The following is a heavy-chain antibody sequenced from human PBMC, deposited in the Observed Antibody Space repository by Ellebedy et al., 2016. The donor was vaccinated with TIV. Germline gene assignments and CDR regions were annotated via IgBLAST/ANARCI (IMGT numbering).Heavy chain of an antibody. V-gene: IGHV4-4*07. Sequence: MPSETLSLTCSVSGGSISSYYWSWIRQPAGKGLAWIGRIYTSGSTNYNPSLKSRVPISVDTFKNQLSLRLSSVTAADTAVYYCARDGAGRWDYWGPGTLVTVSS. D-gene: IGHD4-23*01. J-gene: IGHJ4*02. CDR3: ARDGAGRWDY. CDR1: GGSISSYY. CDR2: IYTSGST.